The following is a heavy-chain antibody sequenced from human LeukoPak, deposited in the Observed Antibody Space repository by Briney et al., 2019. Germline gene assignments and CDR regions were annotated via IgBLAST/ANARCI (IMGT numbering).Heavy chain of an antibody. CDR2: INPNSGGT. D-gene: IGHD6-13*01. CDR1: GYTFTGYY. V-gene: IGHV1-2*02. Sequence: GASVKVSCKASGYTFTGYYMHWVRQAPGQGLEWMGWINPNSGGTNYAQTFQGRVTMTRDTSISTAYMELSRLRSDDTAVYYCAREQQLRYYYYGMDVWGQGTTVTVSS. CDR3: AREQQLRYYYYGMDV. J-gene: IGHJ6*02.